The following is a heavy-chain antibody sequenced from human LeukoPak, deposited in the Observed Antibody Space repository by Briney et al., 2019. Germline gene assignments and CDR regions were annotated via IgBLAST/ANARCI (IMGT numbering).Heavy chain of an antibody. CDR1: RFRFSSFW. J-gene: IGHJ4*02. D-gene: IGHD3-22*01. CDR2: IKQDGSEK. V-gene: IGHV3-7*01. CDR3: ASSIGYYYASDY. Sequence: GGSLRLSCAASRFRFSSFWMSWVRQAPGKGLEWVANIKQDGSEKYYVDSVKGRFTISRDNAKNSLYLQMNSLRAEDTAVYYCASSIGYYYASDYWGQGTLVTVSS.